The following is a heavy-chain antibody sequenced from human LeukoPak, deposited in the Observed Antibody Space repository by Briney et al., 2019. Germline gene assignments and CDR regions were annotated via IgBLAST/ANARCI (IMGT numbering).Heavy chain of an antibody. J-gene: IGHJ4*02. Sequence: GVSLRLSCAASGFTVSSNYMSWVRQAPGKGLEWVSVTYSGGSTYYADSVKGRFTISRDTSKNTPYLQMNSLRAEDTAVYYCARDCSGGSCYPGDYWGQGTLVTVSS. CDR1: GFTVSSNY. V-gene: IGHV3-53*01. CDR2: TYSGGST. D-gene: IGHD2-15*01. CDR3: ARDCSGGSCYPGDY.